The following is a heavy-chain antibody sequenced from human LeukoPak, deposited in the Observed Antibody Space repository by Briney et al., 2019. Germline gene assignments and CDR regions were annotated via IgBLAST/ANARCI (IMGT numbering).Heavy chain of an antibody. CDR2: ITDDGYNT. J-gene: IGHJ4*02. D-gene: IGHD6-19*01. Sequence: GGSLRLSCAASGFTFSAFAMTWVRQAPGKGLEWVSTITDDGYNTYSADSVKGRITFSRDNSKNTLSLQLRSLRAEDTAVYYCAKVVDSSGWYPGYYFDYWGQGTLVTVSS. CDR1: GFTFSAFA. CDR3: AKVVDSSGWYPGYYFDY. V-gene: IGHV3-23*01.